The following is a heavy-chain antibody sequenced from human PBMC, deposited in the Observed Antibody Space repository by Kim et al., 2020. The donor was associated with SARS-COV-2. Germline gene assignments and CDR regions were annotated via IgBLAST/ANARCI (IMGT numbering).Heavy chain of an antibody. V-gene: IGHV3-9*01. Sequence: GRFTIARDNAKNSLYLQMNSLRAEDTALYYCAKDTVAYYYGSGASYGMDVWGQGTTVTVSS. CDR3: AKDTVAYYYGSGASYGMDV. J-gene: IGHJ6*02. D-gene: IGHD3-10*01.